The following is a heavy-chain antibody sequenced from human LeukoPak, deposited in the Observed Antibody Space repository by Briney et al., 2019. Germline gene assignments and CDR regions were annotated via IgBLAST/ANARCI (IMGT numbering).Heavy chain of an antibody. CDR2: INWNGGST. Sequence: GGSLRLSCAASGFTFSRYWMSWVRQGPGKGLEWVSGINWNGGSTGYSDSVKGRFTISRDNAKNSLYLQMNSLRAEDTALYYCAREYFETPNQLDYWGQGALVTVSS. J-gene: IGHJ4*02. D-gene: IGHD3-9*01. CDR1: GFTFSRYW. V-gene: IGHV3-20*04. CDR3: AREYFETPNQLDY.